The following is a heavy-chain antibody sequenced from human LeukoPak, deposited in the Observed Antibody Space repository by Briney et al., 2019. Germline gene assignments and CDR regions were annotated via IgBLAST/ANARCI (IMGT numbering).Heavy chain of an antibody. CDR2: FDPEDGET. Sequence: ASVKVSCKVSGYTLTELSMHWVRQAPGKGLEWMGGFDPEDGETIYAQKFQGRVTMTEDTSTDTAYMELSSLRSEDTAVYYCATVDCSGGSCYLDYRGQGTLVTVSS. V-gene: IGHV1-24*01. J-gene: IGHJ4*02. D-gene: IGHD2-15*01. CDR1: GYTLTELS. CDR3: ATVDCSGGSCYLDY.